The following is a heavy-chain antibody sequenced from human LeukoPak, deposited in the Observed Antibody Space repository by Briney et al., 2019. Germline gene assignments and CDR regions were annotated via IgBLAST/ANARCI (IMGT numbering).Heavy chain of an antibody. CDR3: ASSRGDYADY. D-gene: IGHD4-17*01. CDR2: IYHSGST. Sequence: PSETLSLTCAVSGGSISSGGHSWSWIRRPPGKGLEWIGYIYHSGSTYYNPSLKSRVTISVDRSKNQFSLKLSSVTAADTAVYYCASSRGDYADYWGQGTLVTVSS. J-gene: IGHJ4*02. V-gene: IGHV4-30-2*01. CDR1: GGSISSGGHS.